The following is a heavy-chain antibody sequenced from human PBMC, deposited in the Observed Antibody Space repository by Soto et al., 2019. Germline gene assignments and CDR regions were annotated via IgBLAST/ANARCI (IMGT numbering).Heavy chain of an antibody. CDR1: GFTFSSYA. D-gene: IGHD3-3*01. CDR2: ISSNGGST. Sequence: GGSLRLSCAASGFTFSSYAMHWVRQAPGKGLEYVSAISSNGGSTYYANSVKGRFTISRDNSKNTLYLQMGSLRAEDMAVYYCAREVSVDFWSGLLGYWGQGTLVTVSS. CDR3: AREVSVDFWSGLLGY. V-gene: IGHV3-64*01. J-gene: IGHJ4*02.